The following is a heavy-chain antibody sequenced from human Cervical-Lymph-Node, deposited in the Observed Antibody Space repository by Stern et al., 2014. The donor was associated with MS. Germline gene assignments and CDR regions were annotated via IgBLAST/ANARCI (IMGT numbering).Heavy chain of an antibody. CDR2: IYYSGST. J-gene: IGHJ2*01. CDR3: APSGCSSTSCPNWYFDL. D-gene: IGHD2-2*01. CDR1: GGSISSSSYY. V-gene: IGHV4-39*01. Sequence: QLKLQESGPGLVKPSETLSLTCTVSGGSISSSSYYWGWIRQPPGKGLEWIGSIYYSGSTYYNPSLKSRVTISVDTSKTQSSLKLGSVTAADTAVYYCAPSGCSSTSCPNWYFDLWGRGTLVTVSS.